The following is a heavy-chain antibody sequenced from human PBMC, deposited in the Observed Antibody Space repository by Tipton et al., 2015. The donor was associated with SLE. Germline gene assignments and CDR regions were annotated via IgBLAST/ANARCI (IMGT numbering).Heavy chain of an antibody. D-gene: IGHD3-10*01. CDR3: ARNPITMVRGVIPGAFDI. Sequence: TLSLTCTVSGGSISSHYWSWIRQPPGKGLEWIGYIYTSGSTNYNPSLKSRVTISVDTSKNQFSLKLSAVTAADTAVYYCARNPITMVRGVIPGAFDIWGQGTMVTVSS. CDR2: IYTSGST. J-gene: IGHJ3*02. V-gene: IGHV4-4*08. CDR1: GGSISSHY.